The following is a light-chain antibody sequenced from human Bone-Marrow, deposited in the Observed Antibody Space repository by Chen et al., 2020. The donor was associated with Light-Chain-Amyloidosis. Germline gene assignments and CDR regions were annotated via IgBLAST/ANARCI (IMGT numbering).Light chain of an antibody. CDR3: SSYTITNTLV. V-gene: IGLV2-14*01. Sequence: QTALTQPASVSGSSGQSITISCTGTSSDVGGDNHASWYQKHPDKAPKLMIYEVTNRPSWVPDRFSGSKSDNTASLTISGLQTEDGADYFCSSYTITNTLVFGSGTRVTVL. CDR1: SSDVGGDNH. CDR2: EVT. J-gene: IGLJ1*01.